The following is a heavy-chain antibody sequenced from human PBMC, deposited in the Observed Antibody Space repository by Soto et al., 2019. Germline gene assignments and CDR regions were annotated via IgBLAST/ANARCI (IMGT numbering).Heavy chain of an antibody. D-gene: IGHD3-10*01. Sequence: VHLVESGGGLVQPGGSLRLSCAASGFSFSSFTMNWVRQAPGKGLEWISYITASGGTIFYADSVRGRFTISRDNAKDSLYLQINSLRPEDTAVYWCVREDYYGSGGRDSWARGTRVTVSS. CDR1: GFSFSSFT. V-gene: IGHV3-48*01. CDR2: ITASGGTI. CDR3: VREDYYGSGGRDS. J-gene: IGHJ4*02.